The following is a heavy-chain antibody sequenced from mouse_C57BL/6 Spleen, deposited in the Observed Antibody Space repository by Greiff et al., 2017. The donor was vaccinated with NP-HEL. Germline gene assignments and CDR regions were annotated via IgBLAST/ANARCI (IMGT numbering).Heavy chain of an antibody. CDR3: ARSSSMVTTSFAY. CDR1: GYTFTSYW. D-gene: IGHD2-2*01. Sequence: QVQLQQPGAELVRPGSSVKLSCKASGYTFTSYWMHWVKQRPIQGLEWIGNVDPSDSETHYNQKFKDKATLTVDKSSSTAYMQLSSLTSEDSAVYYCARSSSMVTTSFAYWGQGTLVTVSA. CDR2: VDPSDSET. J-gene: IGHJ3*01. V-gene: IGHV1-52*01.